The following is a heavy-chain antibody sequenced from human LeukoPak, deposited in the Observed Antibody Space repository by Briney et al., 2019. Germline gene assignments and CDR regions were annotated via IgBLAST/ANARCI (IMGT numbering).Heavy chain of an antibody. J-gene: IGHJ4*02. CDR3: AKGALEWLLGIDY. CDR2: ISYDGSNK. Sequence: GGSLRLSCAASGFTFSTYAMTWVRQAPGKGLEWVAVISYDGSNKYYADSVKGRFTISRDNSKNTLYLQMNSLRAEDTAVYYCAKGALEWLLGIDYWGQGTLVTVSS. CDR1: GFTFSTYA. V-gene: IGHV3-30*18. D-gene: IGHD3-3*01.